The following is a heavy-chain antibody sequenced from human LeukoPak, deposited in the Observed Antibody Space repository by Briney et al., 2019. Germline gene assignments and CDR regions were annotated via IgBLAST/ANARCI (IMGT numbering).Heavy chain of an antibody. CDR3: ARKRDDGEHHIDY. V-gene: IGHV4-31*03. CDR2: ICYSGTT. CDR1: GGSVRSSNYY. D-gene: IGHD4-17*01. Sequence: SETLSLTCTVSGGSVRSSNYYWTWIRQNPGKGLEWIGYICYSGTTYYNPSLKSRVIISVDTSKNQFSLRLNSVTAADTAVYYCARKRDDGEHHIDYWGQGTLVTVSS. J-gene: IGHJ4*02.